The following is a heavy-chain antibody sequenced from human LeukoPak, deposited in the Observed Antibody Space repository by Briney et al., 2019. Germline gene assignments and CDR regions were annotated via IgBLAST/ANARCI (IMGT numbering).Heavy chain of an antibody. Sequence: SETLSLTCTVSGDSIGSHYWSWIRQPPGKRLEWIGYIHDNGGTNYNPSLKSRVTISVDTSKKQFSLKLSSVTAADTAVYYCARDHGNDWSWYIDLWGRGTLVTVSS. D-gene: IGHD3-9*01. V-gene: IGHV4-59*11. CDR1: GDSIGSHY. CDR3: ARDHGNDWSWYIDL. CDR2: IHDNGGT. J-gene: IGHJ2*01.